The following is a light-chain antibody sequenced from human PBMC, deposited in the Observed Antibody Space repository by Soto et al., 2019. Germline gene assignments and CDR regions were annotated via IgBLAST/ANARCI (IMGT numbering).Light chain of an antibody. Sequence: QSVLTQPPSASGSPGQSVAISCTGTSSDVGGYNYVSWYQHHPGRAPKLMIYEVSKRPSGVPDRFSGSKSGNTASLTVSGLQAEDEADYYCSSSAGSGTVVFGGGTKLTVL. V-gene: IGLV2-8*01. CDR3: SSSAGSGTVV. J-gene: IGLJ2*01. CDR1: SSDVGGYNY. CDR2: EVS.